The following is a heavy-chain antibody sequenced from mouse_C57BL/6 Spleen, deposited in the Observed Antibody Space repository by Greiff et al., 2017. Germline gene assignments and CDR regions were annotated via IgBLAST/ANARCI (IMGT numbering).Heavy chain of an antibody. J-gene: IGHJ4*01. D-gene: IGHD1-1*01. V-gene: IGHV1-54*01. CDR2: INPGSGGT. CDR1: GYAFTNYL. Sequence: VQLQQSGAELVRPGTSVKVSCKASGYAFTNYLIEWVKQRPGQGLEWIGVINPGSGGTNYNEKFKGKATLTADKSSSTAYMQLSSLTSEDSAVYFCARSYYYGSSPYAMDYWGQGTSATVSS. CDR3: ARSYYYGSSPYAMDY.